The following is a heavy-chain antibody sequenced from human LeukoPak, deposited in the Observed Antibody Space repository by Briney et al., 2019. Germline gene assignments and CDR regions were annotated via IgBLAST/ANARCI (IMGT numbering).Heavy chain of an antibody. CDR3: ARLGGGYSYGYYLDY. CDR1: GGSISSSSYY. J-gene: IGHJ4*02. D-gene: IGHD5-18*01. V-gene: IGHV4-39*01. Sequence: SETLSLTCTVSGGSISSSSYYWGWIRQPPGKGLEWIGTIYYSGSTYYNPSLKSRVTISVDTSKNQFSLKLSSVTAADTAVYYCARLGGGYSYGYYLDYWGQGTLVTVSS. CDR2: IYYSGST.